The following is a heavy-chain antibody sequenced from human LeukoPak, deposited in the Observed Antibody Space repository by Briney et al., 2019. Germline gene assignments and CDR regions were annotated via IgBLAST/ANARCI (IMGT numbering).Heavy chain of an antibody. Sequence: PGRSLRLSCAASGFTFSSYAMHWVRQAPGKGLEWVSLISGDGGSTYYADSVKGRFTISRDNSKNSLYLQMNSLRTEDTALYYCAKDMPGIVVVVAATLGLDYWGQGTLVTVSS. CDR1: GFTFSSYA. CDR3: AKDMPGIVVVVAATLGLDY. D-gene: IGHD2-15*01. CDR2: ISGDGGST. V-gene: IGHV3-43*02. J-gene: IGHJ4*02.